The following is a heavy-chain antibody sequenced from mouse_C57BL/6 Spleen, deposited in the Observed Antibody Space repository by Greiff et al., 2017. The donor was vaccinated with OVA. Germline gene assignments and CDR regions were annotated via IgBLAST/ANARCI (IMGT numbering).Heavy chain of an antibody. CDR3: ANYDSPYAMDY. V-gene: IGHV3-6*01. CDR2: ISYDGSN. CDR1: GYSITSGYY. J-gene: IGHJ4*01. D-gene: IGHD2-4*01. Sequence: EVKLQESGPGLVKPSQSLSLTCSVTGYSITSGYYWNWIRQFPGNKLEWMGYISYDGSNNYNPSLKNRISITRDTSKNQFFLKLNSVTTEDTATYYCANYDSPYAMDYWGQGTSVTVSS.